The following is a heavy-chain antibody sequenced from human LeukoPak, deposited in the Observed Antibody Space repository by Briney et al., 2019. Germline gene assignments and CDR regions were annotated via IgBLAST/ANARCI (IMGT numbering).Heavy chain of an antibody. CDR2: IRGKTDGETT. D-gene: IGHD6-13*01. V-gene: IGHV3-15*01. CDR1: GFTFNNAW. Sequence: RGGSLRLSCAASGFTFNNAWMTWVRQAPGKGLEWVGRIRGKTDGETTDYAAPVQGRFTISRDDSKDTLYLQMNSLKTEDTAVYYCILAAAGPAYWGQGTLVTVSS. J-gene: IGHJ4*02. CDR3: ILAAAGPAY.